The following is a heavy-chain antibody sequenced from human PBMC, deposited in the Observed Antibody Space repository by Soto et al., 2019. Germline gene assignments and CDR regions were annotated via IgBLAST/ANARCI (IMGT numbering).Heavy chain of an antibody. Sequence: SETLSLTCTVSGGSFSGYFWTWIRQPPGKGLEWLAEVNHSGITNYNPSVESRVSMSVDTSKNQFSLRLYSVTAADTAVYYCVRGPYNYNSRYFDYWGQGTLVTVS. CDR3: VRGPYNYNSRYFDY. J-gene: IGHJ4*02. CDR2: VNHSGIT. CDR1: GGSFSGYF. D-gene: IGHD1-1*01. V-gene: IGHV4-34*01.